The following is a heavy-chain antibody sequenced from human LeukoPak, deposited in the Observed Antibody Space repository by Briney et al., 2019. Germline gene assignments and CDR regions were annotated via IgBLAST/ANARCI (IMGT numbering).Heavy chain of an antibody. CDR3: ARDLGNLYYDSSGYYSNWFDP. J-gene: IGHJ5*02. CDR1: GYTFTGYY. D-gene: IGHD3-22*01. CDR2: INPNSGGT. Sequence: ASVKVSCKASGYTFTGYYMHWVRQAPGQGLEWMGWINPNSGGTNYAQKLQGRVTMTTDTSTSTAYMELRSLRSDDTAVYYCARDLGNLYYDSSGYYSNWFDPWGQGTLVTVSS. V-gene: IGHV1-2*02.